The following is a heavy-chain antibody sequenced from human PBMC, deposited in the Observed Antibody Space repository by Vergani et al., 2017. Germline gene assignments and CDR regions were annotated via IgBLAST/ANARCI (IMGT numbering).Heavy chain of an antibody. CDR3: TRGSGNDY. J-gene: IGHJ4*02. Sequence: EVQVVESGGGLVQPGGSLRLSCVASGFTFRSYWMSWVRQAPGKGLEWVANIKQDGSEKYYVDSVKGRFTISRDNAKNSLYLQMNSLRAEDTAVYYCTRGSGNDYWGQGTLVTVSS. CDR2: IKQDGSEK. D-gene: IGHD6-25*01. V-gene: IGHV3-7*01. CDR1: GFTFRSYW.